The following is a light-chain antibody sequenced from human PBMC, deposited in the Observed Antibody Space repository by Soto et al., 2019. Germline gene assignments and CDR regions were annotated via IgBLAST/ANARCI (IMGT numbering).Light chain of an antibody. CDR1: QSISSW. Sequence: DIPMTQSPSTLSASVGDRVTITCRASQSISSWLAWYQQKPGKAPNLLIYKASSLESGVPSRFSGSGSGTEFTLTISSLQPDDFATYYCQQYSTYSRTFGQGTKVEI. CDR2: KAS. V-gene: IGKV1-5*03. J-gene: IGKJ1*01. CDR3: QQYSTYSRT.